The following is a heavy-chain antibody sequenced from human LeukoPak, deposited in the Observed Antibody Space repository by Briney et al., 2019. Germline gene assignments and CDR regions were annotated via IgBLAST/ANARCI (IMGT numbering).Heavy chain of an antibody. CDR2: ISGSGGST. CDR3: AKGGCSTTTCLNWFDP. D-gene: IGHD2-2*01. Sequence: PGASLRLSCAASGFAFSSYGMTWVRQAPGKGLKWVSVISGSGGSTYYADSVQGRFTISRDNSKNTLYLQMNSLRAEDTAVYYCAKGGCSTTTCLNWFDPWGQGTLVTVSS. V-gene: IGHV3-23*01. J-gene: IGHJ5*02. CDR1: GFAFSSYG.